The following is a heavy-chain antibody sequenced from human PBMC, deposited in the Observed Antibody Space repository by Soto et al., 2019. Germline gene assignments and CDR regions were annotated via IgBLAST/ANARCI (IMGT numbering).Heavy chain of an antibody. J-gene: IGHJ3*02. V-gene: IGHV3-9*01. CDR3: AKATATGGGAFDI. Sequence: GGSLRLSCAASGFTFDDYAMHWVRQAPGKGLEWVSGISWNSGSIGYADSVKGRFTISRDNAKNSLYLQMNSLTAGDTAVYYCAKATATGGGAFDICGQGTMVTVSS. CDR1: GFTFDDYA. CDR2: ISWNSGSI. D-gene: IGHD2-8*02.